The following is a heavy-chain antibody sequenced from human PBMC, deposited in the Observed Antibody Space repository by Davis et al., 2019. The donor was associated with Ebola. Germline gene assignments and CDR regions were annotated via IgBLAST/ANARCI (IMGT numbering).Heavy chain of an antibody. CDR1: GGSISTGGYY. V-gene: IGHV4-31*03. Sequence: LRLSCTASGGSISTGGYYWSWIRQHPGKGLECIGYIYYSGSSYYNPSLKSRVTMSVDTSKNQFSLKLSPVTAADTAVYYCARSETRLGYCSGGSCYSGQNWFDPWGQGTLVTVSS. J-gene: IGHJ5*02. D-gene: IGHD2-15*01. CDR2: IYYSGSS. CDR3: ARSETRLGYCSGGSCYSGQNWFDP.